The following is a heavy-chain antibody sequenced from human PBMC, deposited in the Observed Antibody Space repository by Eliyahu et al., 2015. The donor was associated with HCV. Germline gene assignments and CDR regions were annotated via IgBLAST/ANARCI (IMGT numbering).Heavy chain of an antibody. J-gene: IGHJ4*02. V-gene: IGHV4-39*01. CDR1: GGSISSSSYY. Sequence: QLQLQESGPGLVKPSETLSLTCTVSGGSISSSSYYWGWIRQPPGKGLEWIGGIYYSGSTYYNPSLKSRVTISVDTSKNQFSLKLSSVTAADTAVYYCARPAGDYPTSHFDYWGQGTLVTVSS. D-gene: IGHD4-17*01. CDR2: IYYSGST. CDR3: ARPAGDYPTSHFDY.